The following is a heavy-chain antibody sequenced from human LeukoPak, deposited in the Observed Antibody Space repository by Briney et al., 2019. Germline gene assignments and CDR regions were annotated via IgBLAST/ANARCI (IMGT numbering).Heavy chain of an antibody. Sequence: ASVKVSCKVSGYTLTELSMHWVRQAPGKGLEWMGGFDPEDGETIYAQKFQGGVTMTEDTSTDTAYMELSSLRSEDTAVYYCATVTSHQFGDAFDIWGQGTMVTVSS. V-gene: IGHV1-24*01. CDR3: ATVTSHQFGDAFDI. D-gene: IGHD3-10*01. CDR1: GYTLTELS. J-gene: IGHJ3*02. CDR2: FDPEDGET.